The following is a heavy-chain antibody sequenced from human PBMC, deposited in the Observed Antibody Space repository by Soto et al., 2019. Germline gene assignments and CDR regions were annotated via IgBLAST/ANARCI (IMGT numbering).Heavy chain of an antibody. Sequence: QVRLVESGGGVVQPGRSLRLSCAASGFTFSGYGMHWVRQAPGKGLEWVAVIWHDGSDKYYADSVKGRFTISRDNSKNTLYLQMNSLRDEDTAVYYCARHHYYDSSGYLDYWCQGTLVTVSS. CDR2: IWHDGSDK. CDR1: GFTFSGYG. CDR3: ARHHYYDSSGYLDY. J-gene: IGHJ4*02. D-gene: IGHD3-22*01. V-gene: IGHV3-33*01.